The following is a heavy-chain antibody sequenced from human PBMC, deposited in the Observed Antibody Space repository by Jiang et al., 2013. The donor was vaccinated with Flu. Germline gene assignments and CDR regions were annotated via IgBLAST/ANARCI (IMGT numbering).Heavy chain of an antibody. V-gene: IGHV3-53*01. CDR2: IYSGGST. CDR1: GFTVSSNY. CDR3: VRDAWGRQSYYGMDV. D-gene: IGHD1-26*01. Sequence: VQLLESGGGLIQPGGSLRLSCAASGFTVSSNYMSWVRQAPGKGLEWVSVIYSGGSTYYADSVKGRFTISRDNSKNTLYLQMNSLRAEDTAVYYCVRDAWGRQSYYGMDVWGQGDHGHRLL. J-gene: IGHJ6*02.